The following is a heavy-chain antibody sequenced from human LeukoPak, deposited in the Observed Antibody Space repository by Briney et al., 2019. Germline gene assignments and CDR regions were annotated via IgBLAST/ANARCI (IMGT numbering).Heavy chain of an antibody. CDR1: GGSISPISSSSYY. D-gene: IGHD3-10*01. J-gene: IGHJ4*01. CDR2: LFYGENT. V-gene: IGHV4-39*01. Sequence: SETLSLTCTVSGGSISPISSSSYYWGWIRQAPGKGLEWIGSLFYGENTHYNPFLKSRATLSVDASNNQFSLKLTSVTAADAAVYFCARQLPTAAPDTMGTFAYWGDGTVVTVSS. CDR3: ARQLPTAAPDTMGTFAY.